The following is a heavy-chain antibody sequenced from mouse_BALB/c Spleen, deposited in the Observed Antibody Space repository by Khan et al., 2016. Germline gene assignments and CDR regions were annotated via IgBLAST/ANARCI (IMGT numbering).Heavy chain of an antibody. CDR3: ASRTLTPRYFDV. CDR1: AFNIKDTN. CDR2: IDPANGNT. V-gene: IGHV14-3*02. J-gene: IGHJ1*01. Sequence: VQLQQSGAEIVKPGASVKLSCTASAFNIKDTNMHWVKQRPEQGLEWIGRIDPANGNTKFDPKFQGKATITADTSSNTAFLTLSSLTSEDTAVYYWASRTLTPRYFDVWGAGTTVTVSS.